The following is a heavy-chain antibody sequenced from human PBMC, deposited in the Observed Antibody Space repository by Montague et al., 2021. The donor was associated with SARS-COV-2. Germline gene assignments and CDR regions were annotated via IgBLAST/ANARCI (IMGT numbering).Heavy chain of an antibody. CDR3: ARGGYYDNTGYYSDYYYNMDV. CDR1: GGSIDSFY. J-gene: IGHJ6*02. V-gene: IGHV4-59*01. CDR2: IFHSGRT. Sequence: SETLSLTCTVSGGSIDSFYWSWIRRPPGKGLEWIGCIFHSGRTYYNPSLKSRVSMPVDTSKNQVSLRLSSLTAADTAVYYCARGGYYDNTGYYSDYYYNMDVWGQGTTVTVSS. D-gene: IGHD3-22*01.